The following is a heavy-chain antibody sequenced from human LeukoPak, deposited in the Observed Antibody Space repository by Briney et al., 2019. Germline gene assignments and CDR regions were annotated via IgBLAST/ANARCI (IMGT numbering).Heavy chain of an antibody. CDR3: AKVRGDWNYDFPGSPGEYYYYYMDV. J-gene: IGHJ6*03. CDR2: ISGSGGST. D-gene: IGHD1-7*01. V-gene: IGHV3-23*01. Sequence: QTGGSLRLSCAASGFTFSSYAMSWVRQAPGKGLEWVSAISGSGGSTYYADSVKGRFTISRDNSKNTLYLQMNSLRAEDTAVYYCAKVRGDWNYDFPGSPGEYYYYYMDVWGKGTTVTVSS. CDR1: GFTFSSYA.